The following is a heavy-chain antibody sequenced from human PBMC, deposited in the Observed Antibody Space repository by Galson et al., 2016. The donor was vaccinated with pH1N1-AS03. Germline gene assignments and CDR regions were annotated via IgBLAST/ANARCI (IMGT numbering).Heavy chain of an antibody. D-gene: IGHD3-3*01. CDR1: GDSISNNYY. J-gene: IGHJ4*02. CDR3: ARFTMGAFDY. CDR2: ISYREGK. Sequence: SETLSLTCTVSGDSISNNYYWGWIRQPPGKGLEWIGSISYREGKYYNPSLESRVTMSVDTSKNQLSLKLDSVTAADTAMYYCARFTMGAFDYWGQGTLVTVSS. V-gene: IGHV4-38-2*02.